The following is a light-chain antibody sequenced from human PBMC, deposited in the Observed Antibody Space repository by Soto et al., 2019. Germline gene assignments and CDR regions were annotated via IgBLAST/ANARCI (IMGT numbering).Light chain of an antibody. Sequence: QLVLTQSSSASASLGSSVKLTCTMSSGHSSYIIAWHQQQPGKAPRYLMKLEGSGSYNKGSGVPDRFSGSSSGADRYRTISNLQFEYDADYYCETWDSNTHTVFGGGTKLTVL. CDR2: LEGSGSY. J-gene: IGLJ3*02. CDR1: SGHSSYI. V-gene: IGLV4-60*02. CDR3: ETWDSNTHTV.